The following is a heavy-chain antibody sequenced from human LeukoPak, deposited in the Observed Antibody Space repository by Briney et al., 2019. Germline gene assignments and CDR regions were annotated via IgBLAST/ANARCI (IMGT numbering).Heavy chain of an antibody. V-gene: IGHV4-39*07. CDR3: ARGKDRAGDNWFDP. D-gene: IGHD1-14*01. Sequence: PSETLSLTCTVSGGSISSSSYYWGWIRQPPGKGLEWIGSIYYSGSTYYNPSLKSRVTISVDTSKNQFSLKLSSVTAADTAVYYCARGKDRAGDNWFDPWGQGTLVTVSS. J-gene: IGHJ5*02. CDR2: IYYSGST. CDR1: GGSISSSSYY.